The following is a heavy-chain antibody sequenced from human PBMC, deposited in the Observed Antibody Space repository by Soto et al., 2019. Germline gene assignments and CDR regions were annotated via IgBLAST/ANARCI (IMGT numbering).Heavy chain of an antibody. J-gene: IGHJ4*02. Sequence: SETLSLTCTVSGGSISSGDYYWSWIRQPPGKGLEWIGYIYYSGSTYYNPSLKSRVTISVDTSKNQFSLKLSSVTAADTAVYYCARGGLAAAGSPFDYWGQGTLVTAPQ. D-gene: IGHD6-13*01. CDR2: IYYSGST. V-gene: IGHV4-30-4*01. CDR3: ARGGLAAAGSPFDY. CDR1: GGSISSGDYY.